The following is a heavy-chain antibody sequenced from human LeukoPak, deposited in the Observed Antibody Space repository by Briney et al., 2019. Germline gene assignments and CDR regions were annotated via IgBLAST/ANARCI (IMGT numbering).Heavy chain of an antibody. CDR3: ARAVENYYDNSGYYSDPYFDY. V-gene: IGHV4-38-2*02. Sequence: SETLSLTCSVSGYSISSGDYWGWIRQPPGKGLEWIGSIFHSGGTYYSPSLKSRVTMSVDTAKNQFSLSLRSVTAADTALYYCARAVENYYDNSGYYSDPYFDYWGQGTLITVSS. D-gene: IGHD3-22*01. CDR1: GYSISSGDY. CDR2: IFHSGGT. J-gene: IGHJ4*02.